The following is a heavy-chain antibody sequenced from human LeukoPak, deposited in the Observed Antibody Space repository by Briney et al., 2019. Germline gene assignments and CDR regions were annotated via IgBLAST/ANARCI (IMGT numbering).Heavy chain of an antibody. CDR2: ISSSSSTI. V-gene: IGHV3-48*01. Sequence: GGSLRLSCAASGFTFSSYSMNWVRQAPGKGLEWVSYISSSSSTIYYADSVKGRFTISRDNAKNSLYLQMNSLRAEDTAVYYCARDSMVRGVITAFDYWGQGTLVTGPS. D-gene: IGHD3-10*01. CDR3: ARDSMVRGVITAFDY. CDR1: GFTFSSYS. J-gene: IGHJ4*02.